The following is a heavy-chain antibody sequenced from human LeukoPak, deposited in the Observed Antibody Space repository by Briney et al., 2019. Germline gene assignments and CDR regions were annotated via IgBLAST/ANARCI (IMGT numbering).Heavy chain of an antibody. D-gene: IGHD3-10*01. V-gene: IGHV1-46*01. CDR1: GDTFTSYY. CDR3: ATLMVRGVIVDY. CDR2: INPSGGST. Sequence: ASVKVSCKPSGDTFTSYYMPWVRQAPGQGLEWMGIINPSGGSTSYAQKFQGRVTMTRDMSTSTVYMELSSLRSEDTAVYYCATLMVRGVIVDYWGQGTLVTVSS. J-gene: IGHJ4*02.